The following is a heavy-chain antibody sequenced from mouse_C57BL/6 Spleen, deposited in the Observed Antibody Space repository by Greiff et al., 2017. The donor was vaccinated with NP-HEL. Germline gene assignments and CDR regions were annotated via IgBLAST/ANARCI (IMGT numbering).Heavy chain of an antibody. V-gene: IGHV5-6*01. CDR1: GFTFSSYG. D-gene: IGHD2-5*01. Sequence: EVTLVESGGDLVKPGGSLKLSCAASGFTFSSYGMSWVRQTPDKRLEWVATISSVGSYTYYPDSVKGRFTISRDNAKNTLYLQMSSLKSEDTAMYYCARVYYSNYGFDYWGQGTTLTVSS. CDR3: ARVYYSNYGFDY. CDR2: ISSVGSYT. J-gene: IGHJ2*01.